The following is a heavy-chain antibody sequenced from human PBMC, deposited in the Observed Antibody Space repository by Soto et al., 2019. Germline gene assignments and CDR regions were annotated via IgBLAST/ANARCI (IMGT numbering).Heavy chain of an antibody. J-gene: IGHJ4*02. CDR1: GYTCTSYD. CDR2: MNPSRGNT. V-gene: IGHV1-8*01. D-gene: IGHD3-10*01. Sequence: QVKLVQSGAEVKNPGASVNVSCKASGYTCTSYDINWVRQATGQGLEWMGWMNPSRGNTGYAQKFQGRVTMTRNTSISTAYMGLSSLRYEDTAVYYCARGAWFGELLPNLDYWGQGTLVTVSS. CDR3: ARGAWFGELLPNLDY.